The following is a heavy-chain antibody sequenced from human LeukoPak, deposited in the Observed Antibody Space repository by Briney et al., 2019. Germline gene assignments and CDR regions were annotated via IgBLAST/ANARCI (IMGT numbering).Heavy chain of an antibody. CDR3: ARVSEMGYRQSGIDY. V-gene: IGHV1-2*02. CDR1: GYTFTGYY. D-gene: IGHD1-26*01. Sequence: GASVEVSCKASGYTFTGYYMHWVRQAPGQGLEWMGWINPNSGGTNYAQKFQGRVTMTRDTSISTAYMQLSRLRSDDTAVYYCARVSEMGYRQSGIDYWGQGTLVTVSS. J-gene: IGHJ4*02. CDR2: INPNSGGT.